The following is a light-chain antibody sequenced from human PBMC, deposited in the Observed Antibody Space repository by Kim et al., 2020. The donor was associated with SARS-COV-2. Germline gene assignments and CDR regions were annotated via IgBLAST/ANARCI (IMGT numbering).Light chain of an antibody. V-gene: IGLV3-19*01. CDR1: SLRKSY. CDR2: DEN. CDR3: CSRDSTAKDYV. J-gene: IGLJ1*01. Sequence: SSELTQDPTVSVALGQTVRITCQGDSLRKSYASWYQQKPGQAPILVMSDENNRPSGIPDRFSGSSSGSTASLTIPGAQAEDEADYYCCSRDSTAKDYVFG.